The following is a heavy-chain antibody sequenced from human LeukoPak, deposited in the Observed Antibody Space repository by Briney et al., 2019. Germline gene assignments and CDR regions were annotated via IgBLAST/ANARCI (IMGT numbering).Heavy chain of an antibody. Sequence: GGSLRLSCAASGFTVSSNYMSWVRQAPGKGLEWVSVIYSGGSTYYADSVKGRFTISRDNSKNTLYLQMNSLRAEDTAVYYCARSTVIVAPENNWGQGTLVTVSS. CDR3: ARSTVIVAPENN. J-gene: IGHJ4*02. V-gene: IGHV3-66*01. D-gene: IGHD3-22*01. CDR1: GFTVSSNY. CDR2: IYSGGST.